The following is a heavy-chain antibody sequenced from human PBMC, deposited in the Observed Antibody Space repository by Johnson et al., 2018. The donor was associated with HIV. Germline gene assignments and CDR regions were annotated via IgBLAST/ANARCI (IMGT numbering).Heavy chain of an antibody. Sequence: QLVESGGVVVQPGGSLRLSCAASGFTFDDYAMHWVSQAPGKGLEWVSLISWDGGSTYYADSVTGRFTISRDNSKNSLYLQMNSLRAEDTALYYCANGHYYDSSGYHEAFDIWGQGTMVTVSS. CDR3: ANGHYYDSSGYHEAFDI. V-gene: IGHV3-43D*03. J-gene: IGHJ3*02. D-gene: IGHD3-22*01. CDR1: GFTFDDYA. CDR2: ISWDGGST.